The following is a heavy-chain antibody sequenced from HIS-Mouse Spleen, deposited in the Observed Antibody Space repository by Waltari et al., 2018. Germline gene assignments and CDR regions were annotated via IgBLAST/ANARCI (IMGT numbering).Heavy chain of an antibody. CDR1: GGSISSGGYY. Sequence: QVQLQESGPGLVKPSQTLSLTCTFSGGSISSGGYYWSWIRQHPGKGLEWIGYIYYSGSTYYNPSLKSRVTISVDTSKNQFSLKLSSVTAADTAVYYCARDVRIAAGDAFDIWGQGTMVTVSS. CDR2: IYYSGST. CDR3: ARDVRIAAGDAFDI. D-gene: IGHD6-13*01. V-gene: IGHV4-31*03. J-gene: IGHJ3*02.